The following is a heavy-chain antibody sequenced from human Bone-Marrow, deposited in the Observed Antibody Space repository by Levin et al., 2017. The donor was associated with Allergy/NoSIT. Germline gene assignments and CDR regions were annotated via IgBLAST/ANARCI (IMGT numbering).Heavy chain of an antibody. CDR1: GGSISGYY. Sequence: SQTLSLTCTVSGGSISGYYWSWVRQPPGKGLEWVGHIFYSGSTNYNPSLKSRVTISINTSKNQFSLNLTSVTAADTAFYYCARSVAGEFDYWGQGTLVTVSS. V-gene: IGHV4-59*01. CDR3: ARSVAGEFDY. D-gene: IGHD3-10*01. CDR2: IFYSGST. J-gene: IGHJ4*02.